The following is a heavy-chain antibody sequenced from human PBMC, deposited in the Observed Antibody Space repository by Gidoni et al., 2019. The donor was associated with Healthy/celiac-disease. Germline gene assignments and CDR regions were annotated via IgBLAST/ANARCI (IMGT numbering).Heavy chain of an antibody. Sequence: EVQLLESGGGLVQPGGSLRLSCAASGFTFSRYAMSWVRQAPGKGLEWVSAISGSGGSTYYADSVKGRFTISRDNSKNTLYLQMNSLRAEDTAVYYCAKDGVALETTVTTSGYYYGMDVWGQGTTVTVSS. D-gene: IGHD4-17*01. CDR1: GFTFSRYA. CDR2: ISGSGGST. V-gene: IGHV3-23*01. CDR3: AKDGVALETTVTTSGYYYGMDV. J-gene: IGHJ6*02.